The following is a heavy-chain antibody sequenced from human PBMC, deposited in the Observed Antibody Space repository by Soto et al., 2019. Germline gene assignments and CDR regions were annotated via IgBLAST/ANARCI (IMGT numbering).Heavy chain of an antibody. CDR3: ARDLSLSTTGPGY. D-gene: IGHD2-2*01. V-gene: IGHV3-33*05. CDR2: TSYDGSET. Sequence: QVQLVESGGGVVQPGTTLRLSCAASGFTLRSYGMHWVRQAPGKGLEWVAMTSYDGSETHYGDSVRGRFTVSRDTSTNTLFLHLSSLRGDDTAVYFCARDLSLSTTGPGYWGQGTLVTVSS. J-gene: IGHJ4*02. CDR1: GFTLRSYG.